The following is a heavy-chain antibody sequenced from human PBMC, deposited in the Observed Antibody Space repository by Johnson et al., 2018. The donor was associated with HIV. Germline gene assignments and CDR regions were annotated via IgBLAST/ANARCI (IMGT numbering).Heavy chain of an antibody. CDR2: IGTAGDT. CDR1: GFTFSSYD. CDR3: ARGEGYCSSTSCDDAFDI. J-gene: IGHJ3*02. D-gene: IGHD2-2*01. V-gene: IGHV3-13*01. Sequence: VQLVESGGGLVQPGGSLRLSCAASGFTFSSYDMHWVRQATGKGLEWVSAIGTAGDTYYPGSVTGRFTISRENAKNSLYLQMNSMRAGDTAVYYCARGEGYCSSTSCDDAFDIWGQGTMVTVSS.